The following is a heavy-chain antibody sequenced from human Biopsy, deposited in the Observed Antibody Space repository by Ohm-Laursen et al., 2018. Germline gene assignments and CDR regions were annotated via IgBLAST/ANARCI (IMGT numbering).Heavy chain of an antibody. J-gene: IGHJ6*02. CDR1: GYTFTDYD. CDR2: MNPKSGKT. CDR3: ARAGVGSDGTDSYYYGMDV. D-gene: IGHD5-24*01. V-gene: IGHV1-8*01. Sequence: SVKVSCKASGYTFTDYDIIWVRQATGQGPEWMGWMNPKSGKTGYEQKFRGRVTMTSDTSISTAYMELSSLGSEDTAVYYCARAGVGSDGTDSYYYGMDVWGPGTTVTVSS.